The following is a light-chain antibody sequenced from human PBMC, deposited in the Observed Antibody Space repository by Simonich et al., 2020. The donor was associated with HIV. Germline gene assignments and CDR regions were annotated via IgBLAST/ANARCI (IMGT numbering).Light chain of an antibody. CDR1: QSVSSSC. CDR3: QQYGSSPVT. V-gene: IGKV3D-20*01. CDR2: DAS. J-gene: IGKJ4*01. Sequence: EIVLTQSPATLSLSPGERATLSCGASQSVSSSCLAWYQQKPGLAPRLLIYDASSRATGIPDRFSGSGSGTDFTLTISRLEPEDFAVYYCQQYGSSPVTFGGGTKVEIK.